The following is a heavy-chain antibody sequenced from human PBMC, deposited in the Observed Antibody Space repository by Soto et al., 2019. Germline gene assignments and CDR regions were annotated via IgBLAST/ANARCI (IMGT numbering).Heavy chain of an antibody. Sequence: GGSLRLSCAASGFNFSSYEMNWVRQAPGKGLEWISYISSGGKRIYYTDSVKGRFTISRDNPKNSLYLQMNSPRAEDTAVYYCARGVYASNGYSYPWGQGTLVTVSS. CDR2: ISSGGKRI. CDR3: ARGVYASNGYSYP. D-gene: IGHD3-22*01. J-gene: IGHJ5*02. CDR1: GFNFSSYE. V-gene: IGHV3-48*03.